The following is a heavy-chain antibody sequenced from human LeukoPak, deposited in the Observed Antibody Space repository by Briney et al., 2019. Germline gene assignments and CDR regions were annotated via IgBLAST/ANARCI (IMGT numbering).Heavy chain of an antibody. CDR1: GYTFSNYW. V-gene: IGHV5-51*01. CDR3: ARSTTVSNYYYYYNGMDV. D-gene: IGHD4-11*01. CDR2: IYPGDSDI. J-gene: IGHJ6*02. Sequence: GEPLKISCKGSGYTFSNYWIAWVRQMPGKGLEWMGIIYPGDSDIRYSPSFQGQVTISADKSISTAYLQWSSLKASDTAMYYCARSTTVSNYYYYYNGMDVWGQGTTVTVSS.